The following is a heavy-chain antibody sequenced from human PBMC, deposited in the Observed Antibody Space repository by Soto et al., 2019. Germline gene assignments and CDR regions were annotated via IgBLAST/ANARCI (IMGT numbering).Heavy chain of an antibody. CDR1: GGSFSGYY. J-gene: IGHJ6*03. Sequence: SETLSLTCAVXGGSFSGYYWSWIRQPPGKGLEWIGEINHSGSTNYNPSLKSRVTISVDTSKNQFSLKLSSVTAADTAVYYCARGYRILYYYYMDVWGKGTTVTVSS. V-gene: IGHV4-34*01. CDR2: INHSGST. CDR3: ARGYRILYYYYMDV. D-gene: IGHD2-15*01.